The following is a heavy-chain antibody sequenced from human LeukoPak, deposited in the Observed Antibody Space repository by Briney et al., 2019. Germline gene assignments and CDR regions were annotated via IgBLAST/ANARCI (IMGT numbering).Heavy chain of an antibody. J-gene: IGHJ4*02. CDR1: GFTFSSYS. CDR3: ARVSSMGAVYYFDY. V-gene: IGHV3-21*01. Sequence: GGSLRLSCAASGFTFSSYSMNWFRQAPGKGLEWVSSISSSSSYIYYADSVKGRFTISRDNAKNSLYLQMNSLRAEDTAVYYCARVSSMGAVYYFDYWGQGTLVTVSS. CDR2: ISSSSSYI. D-gene: IGHD1-26*01.